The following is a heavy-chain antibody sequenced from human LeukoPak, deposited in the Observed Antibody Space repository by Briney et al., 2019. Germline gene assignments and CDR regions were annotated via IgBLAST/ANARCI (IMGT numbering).Heavy chain of an antibody. J-gene: IGHJ5*02. CDR2: TRNKANNYTT. CDR1: GFTFSDHY. CDR3: ARVVGYYDILTGSHNWFDP. V-gene: IGHV3-72*01. D-gene: IGHD3-9*01. Sequence: PGGSLRLSCAASGFTFSDHYMDWVRQAPGKGLEWVGRTRNKANNYTTEYAASVKGRFTISRDDSKNSLYLQMNRLKTEDTAVYYCARVVGYYDILTGSHNWFDPWGQGTLVTVSS.